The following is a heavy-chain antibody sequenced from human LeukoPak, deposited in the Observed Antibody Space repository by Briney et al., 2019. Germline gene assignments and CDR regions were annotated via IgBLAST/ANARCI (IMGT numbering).Heavy chain of an antibody. CDR3: ARVTAVAGTEFDY. V-gene: IGHV3-30*01. Sequence: GSNKYYADSVKSRFTISRDNSKNTLYLQMNSLRAEDTAVYYCARVTAVAGTEFDYWGQGTLVTVSS. CDR2: GSNK. D-gene: IGHD6-19*01. J-gene: IGHJ4*02.